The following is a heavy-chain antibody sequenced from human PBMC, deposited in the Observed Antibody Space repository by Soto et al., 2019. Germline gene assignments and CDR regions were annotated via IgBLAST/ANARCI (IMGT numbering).Heavy chain of an antibody. V-gene: IGHV1-18*01. Sequence: GASVKVPCKASGYTFTSYGISWVRQAPGQGLEWMGWISAYNGNTNYAQKLQGRVTMTTDTSTSTAYMELRSLRSDDTAVYYCARAGPRAYSSSWYHHWGQGTLVTVSS. CDR3: ARAGPRAYSSSWYHH. CDR1: GYTFTSYG. D-gene: IGHD6-13*01. CDR2: ISAYNGNT. J-gene: IGHJ5*02.